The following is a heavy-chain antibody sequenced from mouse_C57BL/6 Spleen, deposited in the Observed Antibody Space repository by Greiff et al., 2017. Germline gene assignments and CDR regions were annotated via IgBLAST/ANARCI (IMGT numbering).Heavy chain of an antibody. V-gene: IGHV10-3*01. Sequence: EVQLVESGGGLVQPKGSLKLSCAASGFTFNTYAMHWVRQAPGKGLEWVARIRSKSSTYATYYTDTVKDRFTISRDNAQSMLYLQMNSLKSEDTAMYYCVRGGTTQASSWLAYWGQGTLVTVSA. CDR2: IRSKSSTYAT. D-gene: IGHD3-2*02. CDR3: VRGGTTQASSWLAY. J-gene: IGHJ3*01. CDR1: GFTFNTYA.